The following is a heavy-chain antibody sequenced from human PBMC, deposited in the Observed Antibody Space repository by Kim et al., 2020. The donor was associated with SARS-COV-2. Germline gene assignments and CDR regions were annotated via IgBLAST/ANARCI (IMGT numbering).Heavy chain of an antibody. CDR2: VSFRGDTN. J-gene: IGHJ4*02. CDR1: GFTFNSYG. D-gene: IGHD6-19*01. CDR3: AKGATTYSTGWYYFDY. Sequence: GGSLRLSCAASGFTFNSYGMNWVRQAPGKGLEWVSFVSFRGDTNLYADSVKGRFTISIDNSRNTVLLQMNSLRAEDTAIYYCAKGATTYSTGWYYFDYWGQGTLVTVSS. V-gene: IGHV3-23*01.